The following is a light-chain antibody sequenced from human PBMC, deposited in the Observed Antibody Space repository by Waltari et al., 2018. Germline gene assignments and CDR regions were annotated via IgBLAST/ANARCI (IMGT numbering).Light chain of an antibody. CDR3: QHYNSYPWT. V-gene: IGKV1-5*03. CDR2: KAS. Sequence: DIEMTQSPSTLSASVGDRVPITCRASRSISRFLPWYQHKPGKAPKRLRCKASSLESGVPSRFSGSESGTEFTLTISSLQPDDFATYYCQHYNSYPWTFGQGTKVEIK. J-gene: IGKJ1*01. CDR1: RSISRF.